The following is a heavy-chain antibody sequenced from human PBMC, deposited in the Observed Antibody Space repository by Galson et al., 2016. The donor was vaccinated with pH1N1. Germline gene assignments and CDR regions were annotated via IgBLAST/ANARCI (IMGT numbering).Heavy chain of an antibody. J-gene: IGHJ4*02. V-gene: IGHV5-51*03. D-gene: IGHD1-20*01. CDR1: GYRFASQW. Sequence: QSGAEVKKPGESLKISCKGSGYRFASQWIGWVRQMPGKGLEWMGIIYPDDSDTRYSPSFQGPVTISVDKSFSTTSLQWSSLKAPDTAMYYCATSRSIAGIHFDYWGQGTLVTVSS. CDR2: IYPDDSDT. CDR3: ATSRSIAGIHFDY.